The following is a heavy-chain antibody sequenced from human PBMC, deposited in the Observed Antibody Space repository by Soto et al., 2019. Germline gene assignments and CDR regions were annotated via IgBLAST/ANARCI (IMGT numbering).Heavy chain of an antibody. Sequence: QLQLQESGPGVVQPSETLSLTCTVSDGSISSSSYYWGWIRQPPGKGLEWIGSIYYSGSTYYNPSLKSRVTISVDTSKNQFSLKLSSVTAADTAVYYCARLAARLLWCFDLWGRGTLVTVSS. CDR2: IYYSGST. V-gene: IGHV4-39*01. D-gene: IGHD6-6*01. J-gene: IGHJ2*01. CDR1: DGSISSSSYY. CDR3: ARLAARLLWCFDL.